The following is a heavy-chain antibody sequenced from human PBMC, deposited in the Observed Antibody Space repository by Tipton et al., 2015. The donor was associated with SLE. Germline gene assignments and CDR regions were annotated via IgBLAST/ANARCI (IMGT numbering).Heavy chain of an antibody. CDR2: INHSGST. CDR1: DGSIRSTNYY. D-gene: IGHD3-3*01. J-gene: IGHJ4*02. CDR3: ARALFTSYDFWSGNKGYFDY. V-gene: IGHV4-39*07. Sequence: TLSLTCTVSDGSIRSTNYYWSWIRQPPGKGLEWIGEINHSGSTNYSPSLKSRVTISVDTSKNQFSLKLSSVTAADTAVYYCARALFTSYDFWSGNKGYFDYWGQGTLVTVSS.